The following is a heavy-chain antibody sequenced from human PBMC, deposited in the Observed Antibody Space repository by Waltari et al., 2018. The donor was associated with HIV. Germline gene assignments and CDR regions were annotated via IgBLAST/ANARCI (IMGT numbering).Heavy chain of an antibody. V-gene: IGHV3-30*02. CDR2: IRFDGSNK. D-gene: IGHD6-19*01. CDR1: GFVFGTYG. Sequence: QVQLEESGGGAVQPGGSPRLSCYASGFVFGTYGMHWVRQAPGKGLEWVAFIRFDGSNKYYADSVKGRFTISRDNSKNILYLQINSLRAADTAVYYCAKQWKRPYYGMDVWGQGTTVTVSS. J-gene: IGHJ6*02. CDR3: AKQWKRPYYGMDV.